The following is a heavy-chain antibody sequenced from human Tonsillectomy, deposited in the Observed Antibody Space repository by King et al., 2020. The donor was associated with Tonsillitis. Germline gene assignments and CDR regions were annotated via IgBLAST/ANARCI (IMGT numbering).Heavy chain of an antibody. J-gene: IGHJ4*02. CDR3: ATEYGDFPDY. CDR1: GFTFSTYS. D-gene: IGHD4-17*01. Sequence: QLVQSGGALVQPGGSLRLSCAASGFTFSTYSMNWVRQAPGKGLEWVSYISSSSSNKYYADSVKGRFTISRDNAKNSLYLQMNSLGDEDTAVYYCATEYGDFPDYWGQGTLVTVSS. CDR2: ISSSSSNK. V-gene: IGHV3-48*02.